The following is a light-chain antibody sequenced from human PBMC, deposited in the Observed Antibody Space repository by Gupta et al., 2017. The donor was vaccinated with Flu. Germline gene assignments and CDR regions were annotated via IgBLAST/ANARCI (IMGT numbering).Light chain of an antibody. V-gene: IGKV3D-15*01. CDR2: GAS. J-gene: IGKJ2*04. CDR3: QQYNNWLGS. Sequence: EIVMTQSPATLSVSPGERATLSCRASQSVSSNLAWYQQKPGQAPRLLIYGASTRATGIPARFSGSGSGTEFTLTIRSLQSEDFAVYYCQQYNNWLGSFGQGTKLEIK. CDR1: QSVSSN.